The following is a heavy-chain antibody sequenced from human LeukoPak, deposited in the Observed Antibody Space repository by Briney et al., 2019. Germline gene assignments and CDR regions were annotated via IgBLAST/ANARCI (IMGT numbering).Heavy chain of an antibody. CDR3: ARGEYGLFDY. CDR2: IYYSGST. J-gene: IGHJ4*02. D-gene: IGHD2/OR15-2a*01. V-gene: IGHV4-61*01. Sequence: PSETLSLTGTVSGGSISGGSYYWSWIRQPPGKGLEWIGYIYYSGSTKYNLSLKSRVTISVDTSKNQLSLKLSSVTAADTAVYYCARGEYGLFDYWGQGTLVTVSS. CDR1: GGSISGGSYY.